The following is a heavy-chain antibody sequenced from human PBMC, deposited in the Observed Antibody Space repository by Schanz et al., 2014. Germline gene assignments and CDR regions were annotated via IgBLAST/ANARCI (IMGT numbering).Heavy chain of an antibody. CDR2: IWSDGSGK. D-gene: IGHD6-13*01. CDR3: AREQIMAAAGLVDY. J-gene: IGHJ4*01. CDR1: GFSFSSYS. V-gene: IGHV3-33*08. Sequence: ADLVESGGGLIQRGESLRLSCSASGFSFSSYSMNWVRQAPGKGLEWVAVIWSDGSGKYYADSVKGRFTISRDNAKNSLYLQMNSLRAEDTAVFYCAREQIMAAAGLVDYWGHGTLVTVSS.